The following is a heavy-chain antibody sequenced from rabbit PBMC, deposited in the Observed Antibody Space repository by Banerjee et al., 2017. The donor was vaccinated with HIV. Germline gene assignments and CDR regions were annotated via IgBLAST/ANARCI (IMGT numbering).Heavy chain of an antibody. D-gene: IGHD6-1*01. CDR3: VRYYDGYGDANL. J-gene: IGHJ4*01. CDR1: GFDFSSYY. Sequence: QLKESGGGLVQPGGSLKLSCKASGFDFSSYYMSWVRQAPGKGLEWIGYIDPVFGSTDYASWVNGRFTISSHNAQNTLYLQLNSLTAADTATYFCVRYYDGYGDANLWGQGTLVTVS. V-gene: IGHV1S7*01. CDR2: IDPVFGST.